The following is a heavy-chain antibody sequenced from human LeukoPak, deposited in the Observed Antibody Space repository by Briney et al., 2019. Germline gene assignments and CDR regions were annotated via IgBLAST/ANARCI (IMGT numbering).Heavy chain of an antibody. CDR1: GYTFSSYG. D-gene: IGHD4-11*01. Sequence: GGSLRLSCAASGYTFSSYGMHWVRHAPRKRRQWVAVIWYDGRREYYADSVKGRFTMSRDNSKNTVYLQMISLRAEDTAVYYCAKTIVADVYGMDVWGQGTTVTVSS. V-gene: IGHV3-33*06. J-gene: IGHJ6*02. CDR2: IWYDGRRE. CDR3: AKTIVADVYGMDV.